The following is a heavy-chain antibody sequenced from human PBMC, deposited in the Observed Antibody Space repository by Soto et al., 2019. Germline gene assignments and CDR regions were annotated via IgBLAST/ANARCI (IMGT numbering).Heavy chain of an antibody. D-gene: IGHD2-15*01. Sequence: SETLSLTCTVSGGSISSGGYYWSWIRQHPGKGLEWIGYIYYSGSTYYNPSLKSRVTISVDTSKNQFSLKLSSVTAADTAVYYCARAYVSGGSSVCFDPWGQGTLVTVSS. CDR2: IYYSGST. V-gene: IGHV4-31*03. CDR3: ARAYVSGGSSVCFDP. CDR1: GGSISSGGYY. J-gene: IGHJ5*02.